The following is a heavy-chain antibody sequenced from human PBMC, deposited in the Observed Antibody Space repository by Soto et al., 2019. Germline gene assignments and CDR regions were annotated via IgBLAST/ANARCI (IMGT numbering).Heavy chain of an antibody. J-gene: IGHJ4*02. CDR3: ARGQPTRPFGYCSGGSCYRALTG. CDR2: IYYSGST. V-gene: IGHV4-30-4*01. Sequence: PSETLSLTCTVSGGSISSGDYYWSWIRQPPGKGLEWIGYIYYSGSTYYNPSLKSRVTISVDTSKNQFSLKLSSVTAADTAVYYCARGQPTRPFGYCSGGSCYRALTGWGQGTLVTVSS. CDR1: GGSISSGDYY. D-gene: IGHD2-15*01.